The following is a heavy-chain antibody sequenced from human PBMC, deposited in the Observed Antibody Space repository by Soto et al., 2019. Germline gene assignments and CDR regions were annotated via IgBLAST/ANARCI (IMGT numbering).Heavy chain of an antibody. CDR2: IYYSGST. V-gene: IGHV4-59*01. CDR1: GGSISSYY. CDR3: ARDWSLSPGAGAYYYGMDG. Sequence: SETLSLTCTVSGGSISSYYWSWIRQPPGKGLEWIGYIYYSGSTNYNPSLKSRVTISVDTSKNQFSLKLSSVTAADTAVYYCARDWSLSPGAGAYYYGMDGWGQGTKVTVSS. J-gene: IGHJ6*02.